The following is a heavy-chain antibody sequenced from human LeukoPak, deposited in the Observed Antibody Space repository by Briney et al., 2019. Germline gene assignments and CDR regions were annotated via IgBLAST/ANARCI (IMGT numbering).Heavy chain of an antibody. CDR2: IYYSGST. Sequence: SETLSLTCTVYGGSISSHYWSWIRQPPGKGLEWIGYIYYSGSTNYNPSLKSRVTISVDTSKNQFSLKLSSVTAADTAVYYCARGGGLIDYWGQGTLVTVSS. J-gene: IGHJ4*02. CDR3: ARGGGLIDY. D-gene: IGHD5-24*01. V-gene: IGHV4-59*11. CDR1: GGSISSHY.